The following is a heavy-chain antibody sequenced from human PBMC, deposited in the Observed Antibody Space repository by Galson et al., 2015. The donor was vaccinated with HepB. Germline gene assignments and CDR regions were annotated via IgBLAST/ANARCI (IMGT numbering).Heavy chain of an antibody. CDR2: IDWDDDK. CDR3: ARIRSQSYYYGSGSFYLYGMDV. D-gene: IGHD3-10*01. V-gene: IGHV2-70*11. Sequence: PALVKPTQTLTLTCTFSGFSLSTSGMCVSWIRQPPGKALEWLARIDWDDDKYYSTSLKTRLTISKDTSKNQVVLTMTNMDPVDTATYYCARIRSQSYYYGSGSFYLYGMDVWGQGTTVTVSS. J-gene: IGHJ6*02. CDR1: GFSLSTSGMC.